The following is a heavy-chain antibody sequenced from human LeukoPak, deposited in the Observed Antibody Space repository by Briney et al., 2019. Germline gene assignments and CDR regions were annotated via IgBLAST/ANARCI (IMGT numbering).Heavy chain of an antibody. J-gene: IGHJ6*03. CDR3: ARGGHKYDFWSGYYGGYYYMDV. V-gene: IGHV3-7*01. CDR2: IKQDGSEK. Sequence: GGSLRLSCAASGFTFSSYWMSWVRQAPGKGLEWVASIKQDGSEKYYVDSVKGRFTISRDNAKNSLYLQMNSLRAEDTAVYYCARGGHKYDFWSGYYGGYYYMDVWGKGTTVTVSS. CDR1: GFTFSSYW. D-gene: IGHD3-3*01.